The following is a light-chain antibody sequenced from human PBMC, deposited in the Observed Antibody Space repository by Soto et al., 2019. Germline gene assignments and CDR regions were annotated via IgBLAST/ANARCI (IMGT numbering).Light chain of an antibody. CDR2: GAS. Sequence: EIVMAQSPATLSVSPEERATLSCRASQSVSSNLAWYQQKPGQAPRLLIYGASTRATGIPARFSGSGSGTEFTLTISSLQSEDFAVYYCQQYNSWPLTFGGGTKVEIK. CDR3: QQYNSWPLT. V-gene: IGKV3-15*01. J-gene: IGKJ4*01. CDR1: QSVSSN.